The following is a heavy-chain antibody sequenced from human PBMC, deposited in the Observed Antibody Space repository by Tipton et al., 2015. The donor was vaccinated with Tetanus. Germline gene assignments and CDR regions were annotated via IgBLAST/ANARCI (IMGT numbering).Heavy chain of an antibody. Sequence: SLRLSCVTSGFDFSTRGMHWVRQAPGKGLECVALIWFDGSKEYYADSVKGRFSISRDNSNNILYLQMNSLKAEDTAVYFCARVRFRSYGDPLDYWGQGTLVTVSS. CDR3: ARVRFRSYGDPLDY. J-gene: IGHJ4*02. CDR2: IWFDGSKE. CDR1: GFDFSTRG. V-gene: IGHV3-33*01. D-gene: IGHD4-17*01.